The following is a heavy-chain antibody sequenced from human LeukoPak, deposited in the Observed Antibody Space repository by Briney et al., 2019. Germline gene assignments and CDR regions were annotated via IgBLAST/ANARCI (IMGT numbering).Heavy chain of an antibody. CDR3: TTGVVPAAHYYYYYYMDV. V-gene: IGHV3-15*04. Sequence: PGGALRLSCAASGFTFSRYAMSWVRQAPGKGLEWVGRIESKTDGGTTDYAAPVKGRFTISRDDSKNTLYLQMNSLKTEDTAVYYCTTGVVPAAHYYYYYYMDVWGKGTTVTVSS. CDR1: GFTFSRYA. J-gene: IGHJ6*03. CDR2: IESKTDGGTT. D-gene: IGHD2-2*01.